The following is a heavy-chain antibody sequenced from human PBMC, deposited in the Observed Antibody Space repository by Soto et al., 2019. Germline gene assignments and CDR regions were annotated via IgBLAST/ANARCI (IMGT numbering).Heavy chain of an antibody. Sequence: QVQLVQSGGEVAKPGASVKVSCKASGYTFTNYVINWVRQAPGRGLEWMGWINVYNGKTNYAQKFQARVTMTTDTSTNSVYMELRSLRSDDTAVYYCARGPDPTYFDYWGQGTLVIVSS. V-gene: IGHV1-18*01. CDR2: INVYNGKT. J-gene: IGHJ4*02. CDR3: ARGPDPTYFDY. CDR1: GYTFTNYV.